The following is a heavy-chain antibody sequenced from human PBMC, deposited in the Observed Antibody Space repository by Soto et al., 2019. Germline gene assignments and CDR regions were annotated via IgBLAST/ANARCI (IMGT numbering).Heavy chain of an antibody. J-gene: IGHJ4*02. V-gene: IGHV3-23*01. D-gene: IGHD3-9*01. CDR2: ISGSGGST. CDR1: GFTFSTYS. CDR3: ANSPSETYYDILTGYRLLYYFDY. Sequence: AGSLTLSWQASGFTFSTYSMSWDRQAAGKVLEWVSAISGSGGSTYYADSVKGRFTSSRDNSKNTLYLQMNSLRAEDTAVYYCANSPSETYYDILTGYRLLYYFDYWGQGTLVTVSS.